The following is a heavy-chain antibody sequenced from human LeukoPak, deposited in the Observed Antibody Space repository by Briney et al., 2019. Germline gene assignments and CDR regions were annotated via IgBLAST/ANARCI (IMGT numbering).Heavy chain of an antibody. D-gene: IGHD3-10*01. CDR1: GYTFTGYY. CDR2: INPNSGGT. CDR3: ARELLWFGELLSSNWFDP. Sequence: ASVKVSCKACGYTFTGYYMHWVRQARGQGLEGMGWINPNSGGTNYAQTFPGRVTMTRDTSITTAYMELSRLRSDDTAVYYSARELLWFGELLSSNWFDPWGQGTLVTVSS. V-gene: IGHV1-2*02. J-gene: IGHJ5*02.